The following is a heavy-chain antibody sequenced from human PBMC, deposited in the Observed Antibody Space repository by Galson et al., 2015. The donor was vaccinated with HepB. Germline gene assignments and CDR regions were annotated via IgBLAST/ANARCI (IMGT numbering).Heavy chain of an antibody. D-gene: IGHD6-19*01. V-gene: IGHV3-23*01. CDR3: AKESSGYYYFDS. Sequence: SLRLSCAASGFTFTRHSMAWVRQAPGKGLEWVSTLGASGVNKLYADSVKGRFTISRDDSENTLYLQVDSLRAANTAVYFCAKESSGYYYFDSWGKGTLVTVSS. CDR2: LGASGVNK. J-gene: IGHJ4*02. CDR1: GFTFTRHS.